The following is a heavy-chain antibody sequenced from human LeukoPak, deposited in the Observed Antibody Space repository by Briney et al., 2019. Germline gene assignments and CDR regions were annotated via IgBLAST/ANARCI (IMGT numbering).Heavy chain of an antibody. D-gene: IGHD3-9*01. J-gene: IGHJ3*02. CDR3: ARQGVRYKDAFDI. CDR2: IYYSGST. Sequence: SETLSLTCTVSGGSISGSSYYWGWIRQPPGKGLEWIGSIYYSGSTYYNPSLKSRVTISVDTSKNQFSLKLSSVTAADTAVYYCARQGVRYKDAFDIWGQGTMVTVSS. V-gene: IGHV4-39*01. CDR1: GGSISGSSYY.